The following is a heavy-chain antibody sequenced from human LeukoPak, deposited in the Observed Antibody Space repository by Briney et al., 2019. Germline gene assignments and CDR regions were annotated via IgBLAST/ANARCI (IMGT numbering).Heavy chain of an antibody. CDR1: GYTFISYG. CDR3: ARDRRGGSGSYRRFDY. V-gene: IGHV1-18*01. J-gene: IGHJ4*02. CDR2: ISAYNGNT. D-gene: IGHD3-10*01. Sequence: ALVKVSCKASGYTFISYGISWVRQAPGQGLEWMGWISAYNGNTNYAQKLQGRVTMTTDTSTSTAYMELRSLRSDDTAVYYCARDRRGGSGSYRRFDYWGQGTLVTVSS.